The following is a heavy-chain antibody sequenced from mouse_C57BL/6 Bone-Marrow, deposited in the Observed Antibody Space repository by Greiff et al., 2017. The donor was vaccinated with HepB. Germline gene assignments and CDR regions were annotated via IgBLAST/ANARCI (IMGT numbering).Heavy chain of an antibody. CDR2: IWSGGST. CDR1: GFSLTSYG. J-gene: IGHJ3*01. V-gene: IGHV2-2*01. D-gene: IGHD1-1*02. Sequence: VKLMESGPGLVQPSQSLSITCTVSGFSLTSYGVHWVRQSSGKGLEWLGVIWSGGSTDYNAAFISRLSISKDNSKSQVFFKMNSLQADDTAIYYCARILYGLWFAYWGQGTLVTVSA. CDR3: ARILYGLWFAY.